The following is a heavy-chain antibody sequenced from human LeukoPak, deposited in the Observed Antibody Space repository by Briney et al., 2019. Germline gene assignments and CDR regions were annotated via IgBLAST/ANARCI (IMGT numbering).Heavy chain of an antibody. D-gene: IGHD3-22*01. J-gene: IGHJ6*02. CDR1: GGSISSYY. CDR2: IYYSGST. Sequence: SGTLSLTCTVSGGSISSYYWSWIRQPPGKGLEWIGYIYYSGSTNYNPSLKSRVTISVDTSKNQFSLKLSSVTAADTAVYYCARGHYYDSSGARGYYYYYGMDVWGQGTTVTVSS. V-gene: IGHV4-59*01. CDR3: ARGHYYDSSGARGYYYYYGMDV.